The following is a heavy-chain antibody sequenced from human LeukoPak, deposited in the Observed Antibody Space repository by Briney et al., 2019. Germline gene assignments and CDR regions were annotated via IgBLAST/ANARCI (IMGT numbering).Heavy chain of an antibody. J-gene: IGHJ4*02. CDR1: GYTFTSYA. Sequence: ASVKVSCKASGYTFTSYAMHWVRQAPGQRLEWMGWINAGNGNTKYSQKFQGRVTITRDTSASTAYMELSSLRSEDTAVYYCARSFYYYGSGSSRMGFDYWGQGTLVTVSS. CDR3: ARSFYYYGSGSSRMGFDY. V-gene: IGHV1-3*01. D-gene: IGHD3-10*01. CDR2: INAGNGNT.